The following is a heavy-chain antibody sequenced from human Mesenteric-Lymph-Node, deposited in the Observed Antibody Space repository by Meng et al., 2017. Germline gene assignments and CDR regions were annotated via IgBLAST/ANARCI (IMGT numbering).Heavy chain of an antibody. J-gene: IGHJ3*02. CDR1: GFTFDDYG. V-gene: IGHV3-20*04. CDR3: ARELRNDAFDI. Sequence: GESLKISCAASGFTFDDYGMSWVRQAPGKGLEWVSGINWNGGSTGYADSVKGRFTISRDNAKNSLYLQMNSLRAEDTALYYCARELRNDAFDIWGQGTMVTVSS. D-gene: IGHD4-17*01. CDR2: INWNGGST.